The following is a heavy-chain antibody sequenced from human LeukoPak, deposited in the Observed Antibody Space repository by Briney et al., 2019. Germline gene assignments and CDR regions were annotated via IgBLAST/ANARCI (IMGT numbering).Heavy chain of an antibody. Sequence: PGGSLRLSCADSGFSFSNYWMSWVRQAPGKGLEWVANIKQDGSEKHYLDSVKGRFTISRDNAKNSLYLQMNSLRAEDTAVYYCARDSGIVGTTGILDYWGQGTLVTVSS. CDR2: IKQDGSEK. V-gene: IGHV3-7*01. J-gene: IGHJ4*02. CDR1: GFSFSNYW. CDR3: ARDSGIVGTTGILDY. D-gene: IGHD1-26*01.